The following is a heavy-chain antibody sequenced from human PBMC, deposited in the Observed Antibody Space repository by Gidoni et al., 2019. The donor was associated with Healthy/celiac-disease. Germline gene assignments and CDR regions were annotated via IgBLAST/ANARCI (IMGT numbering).Heavy chain of an antibody. Sequence: QVQLVQSGAEVKKPGSSVKVSCKASGGTLGSSAISWGRQAPGQGLEWMGRIIPILGIANYAQKFQGRVTITADKSTSTAYMELSSLRSEDTAVYYCASLDSSGWPNWFDPWGQGTLVTVSS. CDR3: ASLDSSGWPNWFDP. V-gene: IGHV1-69*09. CDR1: GGTLGSSA. D-gene: IGHD6-19*01. J-gene: IGHJ5*02. CDR2: IIPILGIA.